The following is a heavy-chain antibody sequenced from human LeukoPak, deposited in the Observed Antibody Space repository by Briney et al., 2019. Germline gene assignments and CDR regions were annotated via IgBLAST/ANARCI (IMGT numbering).Heavy chain of an antibody. CDR1: GLTFSSYA. CDR2: IRGSGGST. D-gene: IGHD1-1*01. Sequence: GGSLRLSYAGSGLTFSSYAMSWVRQAPGKGLEWVSGIRGSGGSTYYADSVKGRFTISRDNSKNTLYLQMNSLRAEDTALYYCAIGVRDPFDYGGQGTLVTVSS. V-gene: IGHV3-23*01. CDR3: AIGVRDPFDY. J-gene: IGHJ4*02.